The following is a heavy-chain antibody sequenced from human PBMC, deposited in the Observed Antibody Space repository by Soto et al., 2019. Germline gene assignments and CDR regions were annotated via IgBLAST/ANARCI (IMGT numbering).Heavy chain of an antibody. J-gene: IGHJ4*02. Sequence: PGGSLRLSCAASGFTFSSYWMSWVRQAPGKGLEWVANIKQDGSEKYYVDYVKGRFTISRDNAKNSLYLQMNSLRAEDTAVYYCARIIVVVPAAPYSYFDYWGQGTLVTVSS. D-gene: IGHD2-2*01. CDR1: GFTFSSYW. CDR3: ARIIVVVPAAPYSYFDY. V-gene: IGHV3-7*01. CDR2: IKQDGSEK.